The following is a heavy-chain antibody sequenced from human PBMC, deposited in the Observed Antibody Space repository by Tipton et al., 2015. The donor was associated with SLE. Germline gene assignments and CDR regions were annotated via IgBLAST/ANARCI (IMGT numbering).Heavy chain of an antibody. CDR3: ARAQSSRFSGYYYYYMDV. CDR2: LYHTGST. D-gene: IGHD3-3*01. J-gene: IGHJ6*03. V-gene: IGHV4-39*07. Sequence: TLSLTCTVSGGSFSGSNYYWAWIRQPPEKGLEWLGNLYHTGSTHYNPSLRKRVTISIDTSKNQFSLKLSSVTAADTAVYYCARAQSSRFSGYYYYYMDVWGKGTTVTVSS. CDR1: GGSFSGSNYY.